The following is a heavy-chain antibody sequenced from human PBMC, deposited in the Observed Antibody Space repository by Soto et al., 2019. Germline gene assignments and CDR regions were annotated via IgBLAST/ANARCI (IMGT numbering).Heavy chain of an antibody. Sequence: PSETLSLTCTVSSGPFSTYYWSWIWQPAGKGLEWIGRIYSSGSTLYNPSLKSRVTMSVDTSKNQISLKLSSVTAADTAVYYCAGGAAADYLDYWGQGTLVTVSS. J-gene: IGHJ4*01. CDR1: SGPFSTYY. CDR2: IYSSGST. D-gene: IGHD6-13*01. V-gene: IGHV4-4*07. CDR3: AGGAAADYLDY.